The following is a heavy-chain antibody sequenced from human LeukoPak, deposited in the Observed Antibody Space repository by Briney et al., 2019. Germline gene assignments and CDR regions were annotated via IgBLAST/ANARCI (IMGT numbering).Heavy chain of an antibody. D-gene: IGHD2-15*01. Sequence: PGGSLRLSCAASGFTFSSYAMHWVRQAPGKGLEYVSAISSNGGSTYYANSVKGRFTISRDNSKNTLYLQMGSLRAEDMAVYYCARDAGLYSGGSCPRYYFDHWGQATLVTVSS. CDR1: GFTFSSYA. CDR3: ARDAGLYSGGSCPRYYFDH. J-gene: IGHJ4*02. V-gene: IGHV3-64*01. CDR2: ISSNGGST.